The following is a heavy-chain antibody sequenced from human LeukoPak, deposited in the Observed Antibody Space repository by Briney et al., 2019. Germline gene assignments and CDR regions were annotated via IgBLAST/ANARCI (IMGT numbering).Heavy chain of an antibody. D-gene: IGHD4-17*01. J-gene: IGHJ5*02. Sequence: PGWSVRLSCAASGFTFTTCAMHWVRQAPGKGLEWVAYVRNAGYRKNYAASVKGRFTISRDNSKDMLYLQMNSLRPEDTAVYYCTKGDDYGASARLPKFNWFDPWGQGTLVTAS. CDR1: GFTFTTCA. V-gene: IGHV3-30*02. CDR3: TKGDDYGASARLPKFNWFDP. CDR2: VRNAGYRK.